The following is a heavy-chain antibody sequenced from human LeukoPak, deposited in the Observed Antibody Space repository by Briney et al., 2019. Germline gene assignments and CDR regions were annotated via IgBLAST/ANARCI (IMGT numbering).Heavy chain of an antibody. CDR2: ISGSGGST. J-gene: IGHJ3*02. CDR1: GFTFSSYA. CDR3: AKDYGYDFWSGYYGGDAFDI. V-gene: IGHV3-23*01. Sequence: GGSLRLSCAASGFTFSSYAMSWVRQAPGKGLEWVSAISGSGGSTYYADSVKGRFTISRDNSKNTLCLQMNSLRAEDTAVYYCAKDYGYDFWSGYYGGDAFDIWGQGTMVTVSS. D-gene: IGHD3-3*01.